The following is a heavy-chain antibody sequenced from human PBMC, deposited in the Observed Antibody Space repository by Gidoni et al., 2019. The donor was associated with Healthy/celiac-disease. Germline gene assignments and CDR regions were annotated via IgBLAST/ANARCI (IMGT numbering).Heavy chain of an antibody. CDR2: IRGSGCRT. D-gene: IGHD5-12*01. CDR3: AKRKWLAGWFDP. V-gene: IGHV3-23*01. Sequence: EVQLLESGGGLVQPGGSLRLSCAASGFTFCSYAMSWVRQAAGKGLEWVSDIRGSGCRTYYADSVKGRFTISRDNSKNTLYLQMNSRRAEDTAVYYCAKRKWLAGWFDPWGQGTLFTVSS. CDR1: GFTFCSYA. J-gene: IGHJ5*02.